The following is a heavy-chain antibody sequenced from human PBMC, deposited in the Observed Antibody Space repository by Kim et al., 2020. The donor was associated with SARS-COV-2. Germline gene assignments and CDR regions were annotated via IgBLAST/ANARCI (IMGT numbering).Heavy chain of an antibody. CDR2: INHSGST. D-gene: IGHD6-6*01. CDR1: GGSFSGYY. Sequence: SETLSLTCAVYGGSFSGYYWSWIRQPPGKGLEWIGEINHSGSTNYNPSLKSRVTISVDTSKNQFSLKLSSVTAADTAVYYCARSLYYSSSSRSTTWGYWGQGTLVTVSS. CDR3: ARSLYYSSSSRSTTWGY. J-gene: IGHJ4*02. V-gene: IGHV4-34*01.